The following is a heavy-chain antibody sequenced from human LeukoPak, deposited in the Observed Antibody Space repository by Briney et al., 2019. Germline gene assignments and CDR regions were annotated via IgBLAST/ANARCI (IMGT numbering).Heavy chain of an antibody. D-gene: IGHD6-19*01. J-gene: IGHJ3*02. CDR1: GFTFSSYA. CDR2: ISYDGSNK. CDR3: ARDLLSPVSGWASGAFDI. V-gene: IGHV3-30-3*01. Sequence: GGSLRLSCAASGFTFSSYAMHWVRQAPGKGLEWVAVISYDGSNKYYADSVKGRFTISRDNSKNTLYLQMNSLRAEDTAVYYCARDLLSPVSGWASGAFDIWGQGTMVTVSS.